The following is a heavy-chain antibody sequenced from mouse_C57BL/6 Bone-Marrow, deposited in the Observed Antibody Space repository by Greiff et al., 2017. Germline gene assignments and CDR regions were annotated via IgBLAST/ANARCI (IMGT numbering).Heavy chain of an antibody. CDR3: ATKGYGSTDYAMDY. Sequence: QVQLQQSGPELVKPGASVKISCKASGYAFSSSWMNWVKQRPGKGLEWIGRIYPGDGDTNYNGKFKGKATLTADKSSSTAYMQLSSLTSEDSAVYFCATKGYGSTDYAMDYWGQGTSVTVSS. J-gene: IGHJ4*01. D-gene: IGHD1-1*01. CDR2: IYPGDGDT. V-gene: IGHV1-82*01. CDR1: GYAFSSSW.